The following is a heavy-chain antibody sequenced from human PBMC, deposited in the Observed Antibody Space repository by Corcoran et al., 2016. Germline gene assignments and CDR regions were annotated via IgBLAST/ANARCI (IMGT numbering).Heavy chain of an antibody. CDR1: GGSFSGYY. Sequence: QVQLQQWGAGLLKPSETLSLTCAVYGGSFSGYYWSWIRQPPGKGLEWIGEINHSGSTNYNPSLKSRVTISVDTSKNQFSLKLSSVTAADTAVYDCARGHLGVSSGYYAGWFDPWGQGTLVTVSS. J-gene: IGHJ5*02. CDR2: INHSGST. CDR3: ARGHLGVSSGYYAGWFDP. V-gene: IGHV4-34*01. D-gene: IGHD3-22*01.